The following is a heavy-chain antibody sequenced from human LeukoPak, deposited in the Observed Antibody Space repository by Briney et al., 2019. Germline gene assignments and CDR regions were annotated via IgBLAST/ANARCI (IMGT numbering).Heavy chain of an antibody. D-gene: IGHD3-22*01. CDR2: ISYDGSNK. Sequence: GGSLRLSCAASGFTFSSYAMHWVRRAPGKGLEWVAVISYDGSNKYYADSVKGRFTISRDNSKNTLYLQMNNLRAEDTAVYYCAKGSGYYPEGSDYWGQGTLVTVSS. CDR3: AKGSGYYPEGSDY. J-gene: IGHJ4*02. V-gene: IGHV3-30-3*01. CDR1: GFTFSSYA.